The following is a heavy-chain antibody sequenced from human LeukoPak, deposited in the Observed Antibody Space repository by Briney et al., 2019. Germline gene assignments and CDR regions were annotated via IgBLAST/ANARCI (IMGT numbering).Heavy chain of an antibody. V-gene: IGHV3-23*01. J-gene: IGHJ4*02. Sequence: GGSLRLSCAASGFSFSSYAMSWVRQAPGKGLEWVSAISGRDGRTHYADSVKGRFTISRDNSKNTLYLQMNSLRAEDTAVYYCAKMTPPHDYWGQGTLVTVSS. CDR1: GFSFSSYA. CDR3: AKMTPPHDY. CDR2: ISGRDGRT.